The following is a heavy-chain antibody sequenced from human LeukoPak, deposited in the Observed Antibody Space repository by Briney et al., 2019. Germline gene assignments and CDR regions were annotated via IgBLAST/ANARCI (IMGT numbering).Heavy chain of an antibody. Sequence: ASVKVSCKASGYTFTGYYMHWLRQAPGQGLEWVGWINPNSGDTRYAQKFQGRVTMTRDTSITTAYMELSTLRSDDTAMYYCAAPGYSYGYVLDHWGQGTLVTVSS. CDR3: AAPGYSYGYVLDH. D-gene: IGHD5-18*01. J-gene: IGHJ4*02. CDR2: INPNSGDT. CDR1: GYTFTGYY. V-gene: IGHV1-2*02.